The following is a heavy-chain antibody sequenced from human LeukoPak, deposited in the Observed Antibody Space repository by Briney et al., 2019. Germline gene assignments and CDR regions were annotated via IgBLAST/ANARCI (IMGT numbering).Heavy chain of an antibody. D-gene: IGHD4/OR15-4a*01. CDR2: IKRKTDGGTT. V-gene: IGHV3-15*01. Sequence: PGGPLRLSCAASGFTFSNAWMSWVRQAPGKGLEWVGRIKRKTDGGTTDYAAPVKGRFSISRDDSKNTLYLQMNSLKTEDTAVYYCTTLGAFDYWGLGTLVTVSS. J-gene: IGHJ4*02. CDR1: GFTFSNAW. CDR3: TTLGAFDY.